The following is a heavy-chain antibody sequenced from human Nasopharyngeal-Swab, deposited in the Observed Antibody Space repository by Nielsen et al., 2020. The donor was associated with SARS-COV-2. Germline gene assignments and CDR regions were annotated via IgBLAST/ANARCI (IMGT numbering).Heavy chain of an antibody. V-gene: IGHV3-33*01. Sequence: GESMKISCAASGFTFSSYGMHWVRQAPGKGLEWVAVIWYAGSNKYYADSVKGRFTISRDNSKNTLYLQMNSLRAEDTAVYYCARDRLEKQLVFDYWGQGTLVTVSS. CDR3: ARDRLEKQLVFDY. CDR1: GFTFSSYG. J-gene: IGHJ4*02. D-gene: IGHD6-13*01. CDR2: IWYAGSNK.